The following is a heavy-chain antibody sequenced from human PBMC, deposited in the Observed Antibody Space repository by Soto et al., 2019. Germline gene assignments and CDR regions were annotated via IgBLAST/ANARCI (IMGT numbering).Heavy chain of an antibody. D-gene: IGHD1-26*01. CDR1: GCTFTGYY. J-gene: IGHJ4*02. CDR3: ARVDSGSYYVFDY. Sequence: ASLKVSCKTSGCTFTGYYMHWVRQAPGQGLEWMGWINPNSGGTNYAQKFQGRVTMTRDTSISTAYMELSRLRSDDTAVYYCARVDSGSYYVFDYWGQGTLVTVSS. CDR2: INPNSGGT. V-gene: IGHV1-2*02.